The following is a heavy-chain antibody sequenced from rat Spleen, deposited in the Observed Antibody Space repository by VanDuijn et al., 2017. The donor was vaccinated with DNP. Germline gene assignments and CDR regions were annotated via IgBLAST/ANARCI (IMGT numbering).Heavy chain of an antibody. D-gene: IGHD5-1*01. CDR1: GFTFSSYW. J-gene: IGHJ3*01. CDR3: TAAELVNWFAL. V-gene: IGHV5-58*01. CDR2: INTDGSTT. Sequence: EVQLVETGGGLVQPGRSLKLSCVASGFTFSSYWMYWIRQAPGKGLEWVASINTDGSTTYYPDSVKGRFTISRDNAENTVYLQMNSLRSEDTAMYYCTAAELVNWFALWGQGTLVTVSS.